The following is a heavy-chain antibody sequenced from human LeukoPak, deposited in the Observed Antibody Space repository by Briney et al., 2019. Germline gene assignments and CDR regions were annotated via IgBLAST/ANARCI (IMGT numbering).Heavy chain of an antibody. CDR1: GGSFSGYY. CDR3: ARGQYSSSWRWFDP. J-gene: IGHJ5*02. V-gene: IGHV4-34*01. Sequence: PSETLSLTCAVYGGSFSGYYWSWIRQPPGKGLEWIGEINHSGSTNYNPSLKSRVTISVDTSKNQFSLKLSSVTAADTAVYYCARGQYSSSWRWFDPWGQGTLVTVSS. D-gene: IGHD6-6*01. CDR2: INHSGST.